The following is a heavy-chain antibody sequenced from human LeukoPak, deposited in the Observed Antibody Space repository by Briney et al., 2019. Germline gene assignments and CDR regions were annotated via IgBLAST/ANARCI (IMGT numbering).Heavy chain of an antibody. Sequence: SETLSLTCAVYGGSFSVYYWSWIRQPPGKGLEWIREINHSGSTNYNPSRKSRVPISVDTSKNQFSLKLGSVTAADTAVYYCARGVRVGARERYYDYVWGSYRFAPGGMDVWGQGTTVTVSS. D-gene: IGHD3-16*02. V-gene: IGHV4-34*01. CDR2: INHSGST. CDR3: ARGVRVGARERYYDYVWGSYRFAPGGMDV. J-gene: IGHJ6*02. CDR1: GGSFSVYY.